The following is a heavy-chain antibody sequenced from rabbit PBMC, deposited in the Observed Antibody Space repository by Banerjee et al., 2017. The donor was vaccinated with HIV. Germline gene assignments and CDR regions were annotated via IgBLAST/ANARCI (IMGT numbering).Heavy chain of an antibody. CDR1: GFSLSNNYV. Sequence: QSLQESGGGLFQPGGSLALTCKASGFSLSNNYVMCWVRQAPGKGLEWIACINSNTGNTVYASWAKGRFTTSKTSSTPGTLQMTSLTAADTATYFCARGYAGSSYWGLWGQGPLVTFS. V-gene: IGHV1S40*01. D-gene: IGHD8-1*01. CDR3: ARGYAGSSYWGL. CDR2: INSNTGNT. J-gene: IGHJ3*01.